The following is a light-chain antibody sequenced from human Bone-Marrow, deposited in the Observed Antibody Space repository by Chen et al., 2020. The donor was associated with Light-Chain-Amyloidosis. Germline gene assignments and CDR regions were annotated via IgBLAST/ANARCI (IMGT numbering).Light chain of an antibody. CDR2: DAS. CDR3: QQRSVT. J-gene: IGKJ3*01. CDR1: QSVSSY. V-gene: IGKV3-11*01. Sequence: EIVLTQSPATLSFSPGERDTLSCRASQSVSSYLAWYQQKPGQAPRLLIYDASNRATGIPARFSGSGSGTDFTLTISSLEPEDFAVYYCQQRSVTFGPGTKVDIK.